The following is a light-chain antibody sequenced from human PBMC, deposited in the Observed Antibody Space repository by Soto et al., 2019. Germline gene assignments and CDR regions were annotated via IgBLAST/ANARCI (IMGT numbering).Light chain of an antibody. J-gene: IGKJ1*01. Sequence: IRMTQSPSSLSASTGDRVTITCRASQFIDDFLNWFQQRPGKAPKLLIYAASSLQSGVPSRFSGSASGTDFTLTITNLQPEDFATYYCQHSYVTPWTFGQGTKVDIK. V-gene: IGKV1-39*01. CDR2: AAS. CDR3: QHSYVTPWT. CDR1: QFIDDF.